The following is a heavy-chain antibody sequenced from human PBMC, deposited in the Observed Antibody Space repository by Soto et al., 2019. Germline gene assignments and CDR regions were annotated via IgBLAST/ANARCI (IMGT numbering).Heavy chain of an antibody. CDR2: ISSSRSYI. Sequence: GGSLRLSCAASGFTFSSYAMNWVRQAPGKGLEWVSSISSSRSYIYYADSVKGRFIISRDNAKNSLYLQMNSLIAEDMAVYYCARDRYYYGSEKGYWGQGTLVTVSS. V-gene: IGHV3-21*01. CDR1: GFTFSSYA. J-gene: IGHJ4*02. D-gene: IGHD3-10*01. CDR3: ARDRYYYGSEKGY.